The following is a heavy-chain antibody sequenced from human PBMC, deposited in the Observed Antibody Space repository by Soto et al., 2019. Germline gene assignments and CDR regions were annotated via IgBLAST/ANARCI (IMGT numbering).Heavy chain of an antibody. CDR2: ISAYNGNT. V-gene: IGHV1-18*04. CDR1: GYTLTSYG. J-gene: IGHJ6*02. CDR3: ARASRWLRYYYYYGMDV. Sequence: ASVKVSCKASGYTLTSYGISWVRQAPGQGLEWMGWISAYNGNTNYAQKLQGRVTMTTDTSTSTAYMELRSLRSDDTAVYYCARASRWLRYYYYYGMDVWGQGTTVTVSS. D-gene: IGHD5-18*01.